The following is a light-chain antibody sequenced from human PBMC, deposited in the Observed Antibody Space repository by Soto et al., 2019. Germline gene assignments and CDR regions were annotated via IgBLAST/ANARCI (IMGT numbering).Light chain of an antibody. V-gene: IGKV3-11*01. Sequence: EIVLTHSPATLSLSPGERATLSCRASQSVSSYLAWYQQKPGQAPRLLIYDASNRATGIPARFSGSGSGTDFTLTSSSLEPADFAVYYCQQRSNWPPTFGQGTKLEIK. J-gene: IGKJ2*01. CDR3: QQRSNWPPT. CDR1: QSVSSY. CDR2: DAS.